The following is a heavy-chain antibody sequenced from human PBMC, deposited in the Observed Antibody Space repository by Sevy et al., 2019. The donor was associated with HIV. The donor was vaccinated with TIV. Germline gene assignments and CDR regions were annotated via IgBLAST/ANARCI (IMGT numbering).Heavy chain of an antibody. J-gene: IGHJ4*02. D-gene: IGHD6-19*01. CDR1: GFTFSSYA. V-gene: IGHV3-30*04. Sequence: GGSLRLSCAASGFTFSSYAMHWVRQAPGKGLEWVAVISYDGSNKYYEDSVKGRLTISRDNSKITLYLQMNSLRAEDTAVYYCARGLTRIAVTGTTDYWGQGTLVIVSS. CDR3: ARGLTRIAVTGTTDY. CDR2: ISYDGSNK.